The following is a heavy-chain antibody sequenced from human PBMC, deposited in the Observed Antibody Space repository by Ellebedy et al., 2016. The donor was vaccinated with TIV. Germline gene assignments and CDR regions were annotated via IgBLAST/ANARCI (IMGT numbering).Heavy chain of an antibody. V-gene: IGHV4-39*01. CDR3: ARHLSPLYRMGFDP. J-gene: IGHJ5*02. CDR1: GGSISSSSYY. Sequence: SETLSLTXTVSGGSISSSSYYWGWIRQPPGKGLEWIGRMFTSGSPDYRPSLKSRVTISVDTSKNQFSLKLSSVTAADTAVYYCARHLSPLYRMGFDPWGQGTLVTVSS. CDR2: MFTSGSP. D-gene: IGHD1-14*01.